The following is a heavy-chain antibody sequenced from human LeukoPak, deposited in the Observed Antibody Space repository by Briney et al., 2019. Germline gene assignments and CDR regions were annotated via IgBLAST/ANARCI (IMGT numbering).Heavy chain of an antibody. Sequence: ASVKVSCKASGYTFTSYYMHWVRQAPGQGLEWMGIINPSGGSTSYAQKFQGRVTMTRDMSTSTVYMELSSLRSEDTAVYYCARDREDIVVVVAATRSVGFDYWGQGTLVTVSS. V-gene: IGHV1-46*01. CDR2: INPSGGST. J-gene: IGHJ4*02. CDR1: GYTFTSYY. CDR3: ARDREDIVVVVAATRSVGFDY. D-gene: IGHD2-15*01.